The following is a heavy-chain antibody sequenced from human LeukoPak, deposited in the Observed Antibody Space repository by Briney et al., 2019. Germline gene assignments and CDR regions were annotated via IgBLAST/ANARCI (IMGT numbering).Heavy chain of an antibody. Sequence: TPGGSLRLSCAASGFTFSSYSMNWVRQAPGKGLEWVSSISSSSSYIYYADSVKGRFTISRDNAKDSLYLQMNGLNSEARAHYYYARNGSFKYFHYWGQGTLITVSS. CDR2: ISSSSSYI. V-gene: IGHV3-21*01. CDR1: GFTFSSYS. J-gene: IGHJ4*02. D-gene: IGHD3-10*01. CDR3: ARNGSFKYFHY.